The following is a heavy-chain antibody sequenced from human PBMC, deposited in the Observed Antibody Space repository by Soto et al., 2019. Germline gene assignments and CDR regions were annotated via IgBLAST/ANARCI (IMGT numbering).Heavy chain of an antibody. CDR3: ARADYYGSGSPEYFQH. Sequence: VQLVESGGGVVQPGRSLRLSCAASGFTFSSYAMHWVRQAPGKGLEWVAVISYDGSNKYYADSVKGRFTISRDNSKNTLYLQMNSLRAEDTAVYYCARADYYGSGSPEYFQHWGQGTLVTVSS. D-gene: IGHD3-10*01. J-gene: IGHJ1*01. V-gene: IGHV3-30-3*01. CDR1: GFTFSSYA. CDR2: ISYDGSNK.